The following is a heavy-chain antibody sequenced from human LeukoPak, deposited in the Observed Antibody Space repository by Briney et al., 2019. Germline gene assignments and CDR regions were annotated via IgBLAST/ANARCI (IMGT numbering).Heavy chain of an antibody. Sequence: GGSLRLSCLVSGYALRNDWMVWVRQAPGKGLEWVATGKEDGSEKDYVESVKGRSTIYTDNARNSLYLQMNSLRPEDTAIYYCAKNSGWLQLGDWGQGTLVTVSS. V-gene: IGHV3-7*01. CDR3: AKNSGWLQLGD. D-gene: IGHD5-24*01. CDR2: GKEDGSEK. CDR1: GYALRNDW. J-gene: IGHJ4*02.